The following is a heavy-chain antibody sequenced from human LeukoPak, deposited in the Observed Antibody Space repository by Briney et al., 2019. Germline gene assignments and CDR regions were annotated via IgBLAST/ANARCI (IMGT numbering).Heavy chain of an antibody. V-gene: IGHV1-2*02. CDR2: VNPNSGGT. CDR3: ARDRVAVAGKRSFDY. J-gene: IGHJ4*02. D-gene: IGHD6-19*01. CDR1: GYTFTGYY. Sequence: GASVKVSCKASGYTFTGYYMHWVRQAPGQGLEWMGWVNPNSGGTNYAQKFQGRVTMTRDTSISTAYMELSRLRSDDTAVYYCARDRVAVAGKRSFDYWGQGTLVTVSS.